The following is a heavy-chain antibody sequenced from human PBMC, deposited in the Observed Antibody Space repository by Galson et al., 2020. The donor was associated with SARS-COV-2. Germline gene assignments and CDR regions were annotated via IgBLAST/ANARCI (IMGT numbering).Heavy chain of an antibody. J-gene: IGHJ4*01. CDR3: ATTYGDCCFDY. V-gene: IGHV4-4*02. Sequence: SETLSLTCTVSGGSISNSNWWSWVRQTPGKGPEWIGKIFHSGNTNYNPSLRGRVTMSVDKSKNQFSLKLSSVTAADTAVYYCATTYGDCCFDYWGQGTLVTVSS. CDR1: GGSISNSNW. D-gene: IGHD4-17*01. CDR2: IFHSGNT.